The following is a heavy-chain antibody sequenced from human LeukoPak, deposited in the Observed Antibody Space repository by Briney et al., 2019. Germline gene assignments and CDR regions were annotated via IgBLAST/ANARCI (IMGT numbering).Heavy chain of an antibody. D-gene: IGHD1-26*01. CDR2: SYYNGNT. J-gene: IGHJ4*02. CDR1: GGSITNYY. V-gene: IGHV4-59*01. Sequence: SETLSLTCTVSGGSITNYYWSWIRQPPGKGLEWIGFSYYNGNTNYNPSLKSRVTISVDMSKNQFSLSLRSVTAADTAVYYCARDIALSGSYRDYWGQGTLVTVSS. CDR3: ARDIALSGSYRDY.